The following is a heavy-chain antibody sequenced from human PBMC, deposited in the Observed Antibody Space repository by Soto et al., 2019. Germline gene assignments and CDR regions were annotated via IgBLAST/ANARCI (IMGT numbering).Heavy chain of an antibody. J-gene: IGHJ6*02. V-gene: IGHV3-23*01. CDR1: GFTFSSYA. CDR2: IGGSGDST. Sequence: PGGTLRLSCAASGFTFSSYAMSWVRQAPGKGLEWVSGIGGSGDSTHSADSVKSRFTISRVTSRDTLYLQMNSLRAEDTAVYYCAKDSLVGGLHLGPQNYYGLDVWGQGTTVTVSS. D-gene: IGHD3-16*01. CDR3: AKDSLVGGLHLGPQNYYGLDV.